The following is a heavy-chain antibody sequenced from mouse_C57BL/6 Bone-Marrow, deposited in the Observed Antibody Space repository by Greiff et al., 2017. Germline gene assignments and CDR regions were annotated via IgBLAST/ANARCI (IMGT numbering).Heavy chain of an antibody. Sequence: VESGGDLVKPGGSLKLSCAASGFTFSSYGMSWVRQTPDKRLEWVATISSGGSYTYYPDSVKGRFPISRDNAKNTLYLQMSSLKSEDTAMYYCARRMVTTFDYWGQGTTLTVSS. V-gene: IGHV5-6*02. J-gene: IGHJ2*01. CDR3: ARRMVTTFDY. CDR2: ISSGGSYT. D-gene: IGHD2-2*01. CDR1: GFTFSSYG.